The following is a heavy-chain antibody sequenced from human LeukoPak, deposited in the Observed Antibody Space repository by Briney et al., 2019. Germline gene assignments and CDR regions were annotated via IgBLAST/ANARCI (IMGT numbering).Heavy chain of an antibody. J-gene: IGHJ4*02. D-gene: IGHD2-2*01. CDR1: GGSISSYY. Sequence: PSETLSLTCTVSGGSISSYYWSWIRQPPGKGLEWIGYIYYSGSTNYNPSLKSRVTISVDTSKNQFSLKLTSVTAADTAVYFCATRAIPANPFYFDFWGQGTLVTVSS. V-gene: IGHV4-59*01. CDR2: IYYSGST. CDR3: ATRAIPANPFYFDF.